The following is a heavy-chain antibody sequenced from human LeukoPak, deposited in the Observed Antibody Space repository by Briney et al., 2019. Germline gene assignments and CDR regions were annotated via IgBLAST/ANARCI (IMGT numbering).Heavy chain of an antibody. Sequence: GGSLRLSCAASGFTFSSYWMHWVRRAPGKGLVWVSRINTDGSSTTYADSVKGRFTISRDNAKNSLYLQTKSLRAEDTAIYYCARDRSRVSDYWGQGTLVTVSS. CDR3: ARDRSRVSDY. V-gene: IGHV3-74*01. CDR1: GFTFSSYW. CDR2: INTDGSST. J-gene: IGHJ4*02.